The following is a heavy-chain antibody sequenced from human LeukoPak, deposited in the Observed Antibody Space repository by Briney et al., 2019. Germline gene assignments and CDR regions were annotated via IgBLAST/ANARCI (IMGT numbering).Heavy chain of an antibody. D-gene: IGHD3-10*01. Sequence: GGSLRLSCEASGFSFSTYGMHWVRQAPGKGLEWVALIWFDGSNKHSADSVKGRFTISRDNSKNTMYLQMDSLRAEDTAVYYCARVVSYYGSSYRLLDLWGRGTLVTVSS. V-gene: IGHV3-33*01. J-gene: IGHJ2*01. CDR3: ARVVSYYGSSYRLLDL. CDR2: IWFDGSNK. CDR1: GFSFSTYG.